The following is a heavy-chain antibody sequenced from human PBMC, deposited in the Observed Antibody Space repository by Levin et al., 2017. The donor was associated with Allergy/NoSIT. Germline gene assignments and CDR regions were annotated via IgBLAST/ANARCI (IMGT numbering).Heavy chain of an antibody. V-gene: IGHV1-2*06. D-gene: IGHD1/OR15-1a*01. J-gene: IGHJ6*02. CDR3: ARDKNNNMDV. CDR2: IHPNSGGT. Sequence: GGSLRLSCKASGYIFTGYYMHWVRQAPGQGLEWMGRIHPNSGGTNYAQQFQGSVTMTTDTSTSTAYMDLSGLTSDDTATYYCARDKNNNMDVWGQGTTVTVSS. CDR1: GYIFTGYY.